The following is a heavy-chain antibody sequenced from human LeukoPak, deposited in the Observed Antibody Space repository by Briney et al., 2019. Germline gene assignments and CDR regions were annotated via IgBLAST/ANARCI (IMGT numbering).Heavy chain of an antibody. CDR3: VRAMDY. V-gene: IGHV3-7*03. CDR2: IKQDGSEK. Sequence: GGSLRLSCADSEFTFSSYDMNWVHQAPGKGLEWVANIKQDGSEKYYVDSVKGRFTISRDNAKNSLYLQMNSLRVEDTAVYYCVRAMDYWGQGTLVTVSS. CDR1: EFTFSSYD. J-gene: IGHJ4*02.